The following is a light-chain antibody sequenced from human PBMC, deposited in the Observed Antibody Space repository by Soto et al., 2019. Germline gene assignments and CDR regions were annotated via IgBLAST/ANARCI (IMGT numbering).Light chain of an antibody. CDR2: GNN. V-gene: IGLV1-40*01. J-gene: IGLJ3*02. CDR3: QSYDSSLSAWV. Sequence: QSVLTQPPSVSGTPGQRVTISCTGSSSNIGAGYDVHWYQQLPRTAPKFLTHGNNNRPSGVPDRFSGSRSGTSASLAITGLQAEDEADYYCQSYDSSLSAWVFGGGTQLTVL. CDR1: SSNIGAGYD.